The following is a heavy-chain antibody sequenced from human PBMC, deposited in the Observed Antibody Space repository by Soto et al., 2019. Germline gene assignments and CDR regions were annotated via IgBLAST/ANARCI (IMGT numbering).Heavy chain of an antibody. V-gene: IGHV4-31*03. Sequence: SETLSLTCTVSGGSISSGGYYWSWIRQHPGKGLEWIGYIYYSGSTYYNPSLKSRVTISVDTSKNQFSLKLSSVTAADTAVYYCARVKYCSSTSCLYYFDYWGQGTLVTVSS. J-gene: IGHJ4*02. CDR2: IYYSGST. CDR1: GGSISSGGYY. CDR3: ARVKYCSSTSCLYYFDY. D-gene: IGHD2-2*01.